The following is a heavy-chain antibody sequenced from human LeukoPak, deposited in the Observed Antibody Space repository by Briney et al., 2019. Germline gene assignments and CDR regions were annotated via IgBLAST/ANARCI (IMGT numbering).Heavy chain of an antibody. D-gene: IGHD2-21*01. Sequence: ASVKVSCKVSGYTLTDFSMHWVRQAPGQGLEWMGGFDPEDGETIYAQKFQGRVTMTKDTSTGTAYMELSSLRSEATAVYYFASALLCESAGYYYRYVGGKGTTVTVSS. CDR1: GYTLTDFS. CDR3: ASALLCESAGYYYRYV. V-gene: IGHV1-24*01. J-gene: IGHJ6*03. CDR2: FDPEDGET.